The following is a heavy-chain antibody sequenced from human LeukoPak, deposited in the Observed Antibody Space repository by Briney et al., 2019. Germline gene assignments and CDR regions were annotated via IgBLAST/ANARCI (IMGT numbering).Heavy chain of an antibody. D-gene: IGHD3-22*01. J-gene: IGHJ3*02. CDR1: GGSISSGGYY. CDR3: ARAASSGYPGAFDI. Sequence: SETLSLTCTVSGGSISSGGYYWSWIRQHPGKGLEWIGYIYYSGSTYYNPSLKSRVTITVDTSKNQFSLKLSSVTAADTAVYYCARAASSGYPGAFDIWGQGTMVTVSS. V-gene: IGHV4-31*03. CDR2: IYYSGST.